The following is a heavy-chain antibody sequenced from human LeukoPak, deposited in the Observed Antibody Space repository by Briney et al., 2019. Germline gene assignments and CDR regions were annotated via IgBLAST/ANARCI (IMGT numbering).Heavy chain of an antibody. Sequence: PGGSLRLSCAASGFTFSSYSMNWVRQAPGKGLEWVSSISSSSSYIYYADSVKGRFTISRDNAKNSLYLQMNSLRAEDTAVYYCAKWLPEIVGALYYFDYWGQGTLVTVSS. D-gene: IGHD1-26*01. CDR2: ISSSSSYI. CDR1: GFTFSSYS. V-gene: IGHV3-21*04. J-gene: IGHJ4*02. CDR3: AKWLPEIVGALYYFDY.